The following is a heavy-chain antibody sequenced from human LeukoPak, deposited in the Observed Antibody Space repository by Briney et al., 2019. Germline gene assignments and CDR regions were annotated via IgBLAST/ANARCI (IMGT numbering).Heavy chain of an antibody. CDR3: ASYIAVIDDYFFDF. CDR1: GGSISGSGYS. J-gene: IGHJ4*02. D-gene: IGHD2/OR15-2a*01. CDR2: IHYSGRT. Sequence: PSETLSLTCTVSGGSISGSGYSWGWIRQPPGKGLEWIGSIHYSGRTYYNPSLKSRITVSVDTSKNQFSLKVNSVTAADTAVYYCASYIAVIDDYFFDFWGQGTPVTVSS. V-gene: IGHV4-39*07.